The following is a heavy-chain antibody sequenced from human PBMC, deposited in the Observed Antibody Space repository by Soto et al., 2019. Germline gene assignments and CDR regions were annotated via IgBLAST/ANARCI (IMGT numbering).Heavy chain of an antibody. CDR2: IYYSGST. V-gene: IGHV4-30-4*01. CDR1: GGSISSGDYY. CDR3: VCLGYHYGYGSYLLVY. J-gene: IGHJ4*02. Sequence: SETLSLTCTVSGGSISSGDYYWSWIRQPPGKGLEWIGYIYYSGSTYYNPSLKSRVTISVDTSKNQFSLKLSSVTAADTAVYYFVCLGYHYGYGSYLLVYGGQATLVTV. D-gene: IGHD3-10*01.